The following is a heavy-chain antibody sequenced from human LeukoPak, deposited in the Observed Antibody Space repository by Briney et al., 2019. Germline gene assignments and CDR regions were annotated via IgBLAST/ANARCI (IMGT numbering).Heavy chain of an antibody. Sequence: ASVKVSCKASGYTFTGYYMHWVRQAPGQGLEWMGRINPNSGGTNYAQKFQGRVTITADESTSTAYMELSSLRSEDTAVYYCARVSAAYDSSGYYYCWGQGTLVTVSS. D-gene: IGHD3-22*01. CDR3: ARVSAAYDSSGYYYC. CDR2: INPNSGGT. V-gene: IGHV1-2*06. J-gene: IGHJ4*02. CDR1: GYTFTGYY.